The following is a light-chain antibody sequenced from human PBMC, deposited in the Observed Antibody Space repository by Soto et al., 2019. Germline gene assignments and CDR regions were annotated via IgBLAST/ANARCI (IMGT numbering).Light chain of an antibody. Sequence: EIVLTQSPGTLSLSPGERATLSCRASQRVSNNYLAWYQPKPGPAPRLLIYGASNRATGIPDRFSGSGSGTDFTLTISRLEPEDFAVYYCQQYGSSGTFGQGTKVDIK. CDR3: QQYGSSGT. V-gene: IGKV3-20*01. CDR1: QRVSNNY. CDR2: GAS. J-gene: IGKJ1*01.